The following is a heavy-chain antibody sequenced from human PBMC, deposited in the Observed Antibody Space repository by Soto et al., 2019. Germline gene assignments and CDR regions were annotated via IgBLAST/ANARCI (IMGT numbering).Heavy chain of an antibody. CDR3: AKDLSSLPGIAVAGPCDY. D-gene: IGHD6-19*01. J-gene: IGHJ4*02. Sequence: HPGGSLRLSCAASGFTFSSYGMHWVRQAPGKGLEWVAVISYDGSNKYYADSVKGRFTISRDNSKNTLYLQMNSLRAEDTAVYYCAKDLSSLPGIAVAGPCDYWGQGTLVTVSS. CDR1: GFTFSSYG. V-gene: IGHV3-30*18. CDR2: ISYDGSNK.